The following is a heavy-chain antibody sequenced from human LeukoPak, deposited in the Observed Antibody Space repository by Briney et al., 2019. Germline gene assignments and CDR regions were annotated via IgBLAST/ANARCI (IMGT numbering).Heavy chain of an antibody. CDR3: AREEDYRVAFDI. Sequence: GGSLRLSCAASGFTFSSYAMHWVRQAPGKGLEYVSAISSNGGSTYYANSVKGRFTISRDNSKNTLYLQMGGLRAEDMAVYYCAREEDYRVAFDIWGQGTMVTVSS. CDR2: ISSNGGST. CDR1: GFTFSSYA. D-gene: IGHD4-11*01. V-gene: IGHV3-64*01. J-gene: IGHJ3*02.